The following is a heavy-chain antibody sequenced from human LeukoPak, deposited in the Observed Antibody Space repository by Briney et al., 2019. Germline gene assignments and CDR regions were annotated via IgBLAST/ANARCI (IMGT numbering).Heavy chain of an antibody. CDR2: TYYRSKWYN. D-gene: IGHD6-6*01. CDR3: ARAEYSSSPGEIDY. Sequence: SQTLSLTCAISGDSVSSNSAAWNWIRQSPSRGLECLGRTYYRSKWYNDYAVSVKSRITINPDTSKNQFSLQLNSVTPEDTAVYYCARAEYSSSPGEIDYWGQGTLVTVSS. CDR1: GDSVSSNSAA. J-gene: IGHJ4*02. V-gene: IGHV6-1*01.